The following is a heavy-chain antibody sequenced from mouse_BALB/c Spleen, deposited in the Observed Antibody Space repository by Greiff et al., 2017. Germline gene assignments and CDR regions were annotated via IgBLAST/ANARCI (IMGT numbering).Heavy chain of an antibody. V-gene: IGHV2-2*02. Sequence: QVQLQQSGPGLVQPSQSLSITCTVSGFSLTSYGVHWVRQSPGKGLEWLGVIWSGGSTDYNAAFISRLSISKDNSKSQVFFKMNSLQANDTAIYYCARNGANGFPFAYWGQGTLVTVSA. J-gene: IGHJ3*01. CDR1: GFSLTSYG. CDR2: IWSGGST. D-gene: IGHD2-2*01. CDR3: ARNGANGFPFAY.